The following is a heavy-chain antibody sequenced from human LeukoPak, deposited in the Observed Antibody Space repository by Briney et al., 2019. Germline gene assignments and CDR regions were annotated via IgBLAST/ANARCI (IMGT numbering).Heavy chain of an antibody. CDR2: ISGSDSST. J-gene: IGHJ6*03. CDR1: GFTFSSSA. CDR3: AKKGYDSSGYYWGPISDYYYYYMDV. Sequence: GGSLRLSCAASGFTFSSSAMSWVRQAPGKGLEWVSTISGSDSSTHYADSVKGRFTISRDNSKNTLYLQMNSLRAEDTAVYYCAKKGYDSSGYYWGPISDYYYYYMDVWGKGTTVTVSS. D-gene: IGHD3-22*01. V-gene: IGHV3-23*01.